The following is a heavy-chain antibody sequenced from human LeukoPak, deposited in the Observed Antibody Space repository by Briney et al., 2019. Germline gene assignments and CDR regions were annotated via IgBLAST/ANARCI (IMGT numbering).Heavy chain of an antibody. Sequence: SVKVSCKASGGTFSSYAISWVRQAPGQGLEWMGGIIPIFGTANYAQKFQGRVTITTDESTSTAYMELSSLRSEDTAVYYCARRTRDHDAFDIWGQGTMVTVSS. CDR2: IIPIFGTA. J-gene: IGHJ3*02. D-gene: IGHD1-14*01. CDR1: GGTFSSYA. V-gene: IGHV1-69*05. CDR3: ARRTRDHDAFDI.